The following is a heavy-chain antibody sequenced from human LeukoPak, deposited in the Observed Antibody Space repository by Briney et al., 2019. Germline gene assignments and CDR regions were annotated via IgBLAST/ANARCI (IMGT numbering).Heavy chain of an antibody. D-gene: IGHD6-6*01. J-gene: IGHJ6*03. Sequence: SVKVSCKASGGTFSSYAISWVRQAPGQGLEWMGGTIPIFGTANYAQKIQGRVTITTDESTSTAYMELSSLRSEDTAVYYCARESSSENYYYYYMDVWGKGTTVTVSS. CDR2: TIPIFGTA. V-gene: IGHV1-69*05. CDR3: ARESSSENYYYYYMDV. CDR1: GGTFSSYA.